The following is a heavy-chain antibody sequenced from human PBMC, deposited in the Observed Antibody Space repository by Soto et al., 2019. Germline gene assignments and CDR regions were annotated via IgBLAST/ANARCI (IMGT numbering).Heavy chain of an antibody. CDR2: IIPIFGTA. Sequence: QVQLVQSGAEVKKPGSSVKVSCKASGGTFSSYAISWVRQAPGQGLEWMGGIIPIFGTANYAQKFQGRVTFTADDPTSTANRELRSLVSEETPVYYGARGSSSSMVYFDYWGQGTLVTVSS. D-gene: IGHD6-6*01. J-gene: IGHJ4*02. V-gene: IGHV1-69*01. CDR1: GGTFSSYA. CDR3: ARGSSSSMVYFDY.